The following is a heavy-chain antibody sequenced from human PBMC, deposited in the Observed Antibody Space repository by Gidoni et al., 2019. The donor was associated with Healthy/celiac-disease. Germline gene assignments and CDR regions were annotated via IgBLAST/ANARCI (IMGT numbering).Heavy chain of an antibody. CDR3: ARHGYGDYAGGGAFDI. CDR2: IYYSGST. J-gene: IGHJ3*02. CDR1: GDSISSRSYY. V-gene: IGHV4-39*01. Sequence: QLQLQESGPGLVQPSETLSLTCTVSGDSISSRSYYWGWLRQPPGKGLEWIGSIYYSGSTYYNPALKSRVTISVDTAKNQFSLKLSSVTAADTAVYYCARHGYGDYAGGGAFDIWGQGTMVTVSS. D-gene: IGHD4-17*01.